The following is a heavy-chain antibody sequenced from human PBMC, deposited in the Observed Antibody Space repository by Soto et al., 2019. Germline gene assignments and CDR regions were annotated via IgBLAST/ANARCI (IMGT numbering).Heavy chain of an antibody. V-gene: IGHV1-69*01. CDR3: TLSGNGHYYYGMDV. J-gene: IGHJ6*02. Sequence: QVQLVQSEAEVKKPGSSVKVSCKASGGTFSSYAISWVRQAPGQGLEWMGGIIPIFGTANYAQKFQGRVMITADESTSTAYMELSSLRSEDTAVYYCTLSGNGHYYYGMDVWGQGTTVTVSS. CDR2: IIPIFGTA. CDR1: GGTFSSYA. D-gene: IGHD3-10*01.